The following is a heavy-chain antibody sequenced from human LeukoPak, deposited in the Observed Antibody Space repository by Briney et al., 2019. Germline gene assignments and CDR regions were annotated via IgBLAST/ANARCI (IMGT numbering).Heavy chain of an antibody. CDR3: ATPLIAAYAFDI. Sequence: RASVKVSCKASGYTFTGYYMHWVRQATGQGLEWMGWMNPNSGNTGYAQKFQGRVTITRNTSISTAYMELSSLRSEDTAVYYCATPLIAAYAFDIWGQGTMVTVSS. J-gene: IGHJ3*02. CDR2: MNPNSGNT. CDR1: GYTFTGYY. V-gene: IGHV1-8*03. D-gene: IGHD6-13*01.